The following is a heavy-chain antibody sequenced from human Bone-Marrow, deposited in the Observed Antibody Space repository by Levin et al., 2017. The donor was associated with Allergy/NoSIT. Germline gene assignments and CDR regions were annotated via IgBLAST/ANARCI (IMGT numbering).Heavy chain of an antibody. J-gene: IGHJ4*02. Sequence: QAGGSLRLSCVASGSTFSNSGMSWVRQAPGRGLEWVSSISGGSYSKYFADSVRGRFTITRDDSKNTLFLHLNSLRVEDTAIYYCAQCAGDIRRECRIFDQWGPGTPVTVSS. V-gene: IGHV3-23*01. CDR1: GSTFSNSG. D-gene: IGHD2-21*02. CDR2: ISGGSYSK. CDR3: AQCAGDIRRECRIFDQ.